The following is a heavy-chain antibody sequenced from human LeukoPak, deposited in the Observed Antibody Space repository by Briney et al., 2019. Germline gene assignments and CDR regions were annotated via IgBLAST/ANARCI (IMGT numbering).Heavy chain of an antibody. V-gene: IGHV3-66*02. J-gene: IGHJ4*02. D-gene: IGHD4-11*01. Sequence: GGSLRLSCAASGFTVSSNYMSWVRQAPGKGLVWVSVIYSGGSTYYADSVKGRFTISRDNSKNTLYLQMNSLRAEDTAVYYCARDRTTNWSAYSNPTFHYWGQGTLVTVSS. CDR2: IYSGGST. CDR3: ARDRTTNWSAYSNPTFHY. CDR1: GFTVSSNY.